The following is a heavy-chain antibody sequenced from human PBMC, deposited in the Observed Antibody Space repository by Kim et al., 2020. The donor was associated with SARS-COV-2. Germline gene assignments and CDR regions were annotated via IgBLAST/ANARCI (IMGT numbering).Heavy chain of an antibody. CDR3: ARFNFEQGIRYCSSTSCFSYPPGMDV. CDR1: GGSISSYY. D-gene: IGHD2-2*01. CDR2: IYYSGST. V-gene: IGHV4-59*13. J-gene: IGHJ6*02. Sequence: SETLSLTCTVSGGSISSYYWSWIRQPPGKGLEWIGYIYYSGSTNYNPSLKSRVTISVDTSKNQFSLKLSSVTAADTAVYYCARFNFEQGIRYCSSTSCFSYPPGMDVWGQGTTVTVSS.